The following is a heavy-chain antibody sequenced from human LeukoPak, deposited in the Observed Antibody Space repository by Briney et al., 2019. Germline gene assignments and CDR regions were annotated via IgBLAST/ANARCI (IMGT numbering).Heavy chain of an antibody. CDR1: GGSLSSGTDY. V-gene: IGHV4-61*02. J-gene: IGHJ4*02. D-gene: IGHD3-3*01. CDR2: IYASGST. Sequence: SQTLSLTCTVSGGSLSSGTDYWSWIRQSAGKGLEWIGRIYASGSTNYNPSVKSRVTISVDTSKNQFSLKLSSVTAADTAVYYCARSGYSNFDYWGQGTLVTVSS. CDR3: ARSGYSNFDY.